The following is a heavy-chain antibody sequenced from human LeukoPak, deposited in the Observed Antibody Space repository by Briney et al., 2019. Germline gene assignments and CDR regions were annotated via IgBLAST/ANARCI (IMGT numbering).Heavy chain of an antibody. Sequence: GGSLRLSCAASGFTVSSNYMSWVRQAPGKGLEWVSVIYSGGSTYYADSVKGRFTISRDNSKNTLYLQMNSLRAEDTAVYYCARAGQLWFGLDPWGQGTLVTVSS. CDR2: IYSGGST. D-gene: IGHD3-10*01. CDR3: ARAGQLWFGLDP. V-gene: IGHV3-66*01. J-gene: IGHJ5*02. CDR1: GFTVSSNY.